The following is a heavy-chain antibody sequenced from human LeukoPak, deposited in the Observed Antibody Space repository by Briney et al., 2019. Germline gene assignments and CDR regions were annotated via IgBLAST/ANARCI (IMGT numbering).Heavy chain of an antibody. CDR3: AKDIELYSGYGLLGAFDL. Sequence: GRSLRFSCAASGFNSAYYAMYWVRQGPGKGLKWVSGISWKSGRVGYADSVKGRFTISRDDAKNSLFLQMDSLRVEDTALYYCAKDIELYSGYGLLGAFDLWGQGTLVTVSS. D-gene: IGHD5-12*01. J-gene: IGHJ4*02. V-gene: IGHV3-9*02. CDR2: ISWKSGRV. CDR1: GFNSAYYA.